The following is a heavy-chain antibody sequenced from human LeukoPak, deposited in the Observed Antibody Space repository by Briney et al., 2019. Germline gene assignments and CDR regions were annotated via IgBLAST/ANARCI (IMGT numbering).Heavy chain of an antibody. J-gene: IGHJ4*02. CDR1: GYTFTSYY. CDR3: ARGYVLEPPHL. V-gene: IGHV1-46*01. CDR2: INPSGGST. D-gene: IGHD1-1*01. Sequence: ASVKVSCKASGYTFTSYYMHWVRQAPGQGLEWMGIINPSGGSTSYAQKFQGRVTMTRDMSTSTVYMELSSLRSEDTAVCYCARGYVLEPPHLWGQGTLVTVSS.